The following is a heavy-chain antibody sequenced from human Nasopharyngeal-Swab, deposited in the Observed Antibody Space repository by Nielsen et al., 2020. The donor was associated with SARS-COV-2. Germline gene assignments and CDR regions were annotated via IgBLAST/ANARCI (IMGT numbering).Heavy chain of an antibody. J-gene: IGHJ4*02. CDR3: ARPPGYCSGGSCYS. CDR2: ISSSSSYI. D-gene: IGHD2-15*01. CDR1: GFTFSSYS. V-gene: IGHV3-21*01. Sequence: GESLKISCAASGFTFSSYSMNWVRQAPGKGLEWVSSISSSSSYIYYADSVKGRFTISRDNAKNPLYLQMNSLRAEDTAVYYCARPPGYCSGGSCYSWGQGTLVTVSS.